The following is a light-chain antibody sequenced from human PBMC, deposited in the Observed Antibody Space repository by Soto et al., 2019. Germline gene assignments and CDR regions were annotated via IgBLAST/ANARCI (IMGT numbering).Light chain of an antibody. CDR1: QTISSW. CDR3: QHYNSYSEA. V-gene: IGKV1-5*03. Sequence: DIQMTQSPSTLSGSVGDRVTITCRASQTISSWLAWYQQKPGKAPKLLIYKASTLTSGVPSRFSGSGSGTEFTLTISSLQPDDFATYYGQHYNSYSEAFGHGTKVALK. CDR2: KAS. J-gene: IGKJ1*01.